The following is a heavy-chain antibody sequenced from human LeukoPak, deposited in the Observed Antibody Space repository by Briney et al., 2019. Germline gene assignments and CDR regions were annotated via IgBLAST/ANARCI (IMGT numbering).Heavy chain of an antibody. J-gene: IGHJ5*02. CDR1: GYTFTSYG. Sequence: ASVKVSCKASGYTFTSYGISWVRQAPGQGLAWMGWISAYNGNTNYAQKLQGRVTMTTDTSTSTAYMELRSLRSDDTAVYYCAREDNCDYPNWFDPWGQGTLVTVSS. V-gene: IGHV1-18*01. CDR3: AREDNCDYPNWFDP. D-gene: IGHD4-17*01. CDR2: ISAYNGNT.